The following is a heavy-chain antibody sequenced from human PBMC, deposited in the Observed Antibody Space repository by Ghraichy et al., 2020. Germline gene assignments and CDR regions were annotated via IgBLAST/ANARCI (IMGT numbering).Heavy chain of an antibody. V-gene: IGHV4-59*01. CDR1: GGSISSYY. CDR3: ARGHSSGCPAT. Sequence: SQTLSLTCTVSGGSISSYYWSWIRQPPGKELEWIGYIYYSGSTRYNPSLKSRVTISVDTSKNQFSLKLSSVTAADTAVYYCARGHSSGCPATWGQGTLVTVSS. J-gene: IGHJ5*02. D-gene: IGHD6-19*01. CDR2: IYYSGST.